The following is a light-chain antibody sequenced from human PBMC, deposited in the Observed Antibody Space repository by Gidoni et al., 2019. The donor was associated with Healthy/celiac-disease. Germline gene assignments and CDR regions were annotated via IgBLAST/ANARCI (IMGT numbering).Light chain of an antibody. CDR2: KAS. Sequence: EIQMTQSPSTLSASVGDRVTITCRASQSISSWLAWYQQKPGKAPNLLIYKASSLESGVPSRFGGSGSGTEFTLTISSLQPDDYATYYCRQYNSYSRTFGQGTKVEIK. CDR3: RQYNSYSRT. J-gene: IGKJ1*01. CDR1: QSISSW. V-gene: IGKV1-5*03.